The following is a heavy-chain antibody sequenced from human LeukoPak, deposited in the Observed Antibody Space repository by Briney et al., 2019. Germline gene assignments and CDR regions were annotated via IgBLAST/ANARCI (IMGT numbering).Heavy chain of an antibody. CDR2: ISRSSSYT. CDR3: TTDAGELSDAFDI. J-gene: IGHJ3*02. D-gene: IGHD3-10*01. Sequence: GGSLRLSCAASGFTFSSYSMNWVSQAPGKGLEWVSSISRSSSYTYYADSVKGRFTISRDNAKSSVYLQMNSLRAEDTAVYYCTTDAGELSDAFDIWGQGTMVTVSS. CDR1: GFTFSSYS. V-gene: IGHV3-21*01.